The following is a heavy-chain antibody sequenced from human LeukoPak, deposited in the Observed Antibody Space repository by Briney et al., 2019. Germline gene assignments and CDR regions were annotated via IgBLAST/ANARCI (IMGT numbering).Heavy chain of an antibody. CDR1: GGTFSSYA. CDR2: IIPIFGTA. Sequence: SVKVSCKASGGTFSSYAISWVRQAPGQGLEWMGGIIPIFGTANYAQKFQGRVTITADESTSTAYMELSSLRSEGTAVYYCARSGPVVAPFDYWGQGTLVTVSS. V-gene: IGHV1-69*13. D-gene: IGHD2-15*01. J-gene: IGHJ4*02. CDR3: ARSGPVVAPFDY.